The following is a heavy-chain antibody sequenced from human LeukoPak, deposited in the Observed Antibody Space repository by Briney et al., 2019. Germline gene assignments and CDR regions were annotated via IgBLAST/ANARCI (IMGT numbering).Heavy chain of an antibody. Sequence: PGGSLRLSCAASGFTFSSYSMNWVRQAPGKGLEWVSSISSSSSYIYYADSVKGRFTISRDNAKNSLYLQMNSLRAEDTAVYYCAISTRANGYDALDIWGQGTMVTVSS. D-gene: IGHD5-18*01. CDR1: GFTFSSYS. CDR2: ISSSSSYI. J-gene: IGHJ3*02. V-gene: IGHV3-21*01. CDR3: AISTRANGYDALDI.